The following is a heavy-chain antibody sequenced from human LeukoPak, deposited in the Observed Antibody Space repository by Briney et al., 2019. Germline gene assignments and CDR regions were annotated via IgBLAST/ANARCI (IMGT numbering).Heavy chain of an antibody. CDR2: AFNSGST. Sequence: SETLSLTCSASGGSMNGGLYYWAWIRQSPGKGLEWIGSAFNSGSTSYNPSLKSRVTISVDTSKNQFSLKLTSVTAADTAVYYCARNATTVNHVYKYFDYWGQGALVTVSS. CDR3: ARNATTVNHVYKYFDY. V-gene: IGHV4-39*01. J-gene: IGHJ4*02. D-gene: IGHD4-17*01. CDR1: GGSMNGGLYY.